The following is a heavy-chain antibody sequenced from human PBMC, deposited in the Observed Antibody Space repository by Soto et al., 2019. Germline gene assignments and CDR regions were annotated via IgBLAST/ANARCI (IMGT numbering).Heavy chain of an antibody. CDR2: ISGSGGST. Sequence: PGGSLRLSCSASGFTFSSYAMSWVRQAPGKGLEWVSAISGSGGSTYYADSVKGRFTISRDNSKNTLYLQMNSLRAEDTAVYYCALIGGTGRGSYYASARPDAFDIWGQGTMVTVSS. CDR1: GFTFSSYA. D-gene: IGHD1-26*01. V-gene: IGHV3-23*01. CDR3: ALIGGTGRGSYYASARPDAFDI. J-gene: IGHJ3*02.